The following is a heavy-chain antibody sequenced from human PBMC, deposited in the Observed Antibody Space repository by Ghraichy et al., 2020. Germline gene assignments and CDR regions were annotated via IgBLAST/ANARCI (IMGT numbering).Heavy chain of an antibody. J-gene: IGHJ4*02. CDR3: ARQYIFDY. CDR2: TFYRSKWYS. CDR1: GDSVSSNSAT. V-gene: IGHV6-1*01. Sequence: SETLSLTCAISGDSVSSNSATWDWIRQSPSRGLEWLGRTFYRSKWYSEYAVSVKSRITINPDTSKNQFSLQLNSVTPEDTALYYCARQYIFDYWGQGTLVTVSS. D-gene: IGHD3-3*02.